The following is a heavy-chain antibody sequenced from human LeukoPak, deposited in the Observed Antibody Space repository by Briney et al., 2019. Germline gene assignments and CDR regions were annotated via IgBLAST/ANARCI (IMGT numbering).Heavy chain of an antibody. D-gene: IGHD6-13*01. V-gene: IGHV1-46*01. Sequence: ASVKVSCRASETFSSHPITWVRQAPGQGLEWMGIINPSGGSTSYAQKFQGRVTMTRDMSTSTVYMELSSLRSEDTAVYYCARDLDSSRFLDYWGQGTLVTVSS. CDR3: ARDLDSSRFLDY. CDR1: ETFSSHP. J-gene: IGHJ4*02. CDR2: INPSGGST.